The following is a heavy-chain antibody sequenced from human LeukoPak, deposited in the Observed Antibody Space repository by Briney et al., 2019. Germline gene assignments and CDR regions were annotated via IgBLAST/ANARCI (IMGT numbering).Heavy chain of an antibody. CDR2: INAGNGNT. D-gene: IGHD6-6*01. CDR1: GYTFTIYA. Sequence: GASVNVSCTASGYTFTIYAMHWVRQAPGQRLEWMGWINAGNGNTKYSQKFQGRVTITRDTSASTAYMELSSLRSEDTAVYYCARSSYSSSSSVWGQGTMVTVSS. J-gene: IGHJ3*01. V-gene: IGHV1-3*01. CDR3: ARSSYSSSSSV.